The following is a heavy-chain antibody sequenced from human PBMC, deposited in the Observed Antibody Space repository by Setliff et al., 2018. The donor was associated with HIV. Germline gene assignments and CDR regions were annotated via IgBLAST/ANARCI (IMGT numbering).Heavy chain of an antibody. V-gene: IGHV4-59*01. CDR3: ARWSDNNPRGFVI. J-gene: IGHJ3*02. D-gene: IGHD1-20*01. Sequence: SETLSLTCTVSGVSISAYYWNWIRQSPGKGLEWIGFGYYSGTTYYNPSLKSRVTISVDTSKSHFSLKLTSVTAADKAVYYCARWSDNNPRGFVIWGQGTVVTVSS. CDR2: GYYSGTT. CDR1: GVSISAYY.